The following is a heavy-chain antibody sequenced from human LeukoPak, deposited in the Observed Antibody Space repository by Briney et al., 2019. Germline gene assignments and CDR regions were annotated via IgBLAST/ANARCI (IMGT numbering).Heavy chain of an antibody. CDR1: GFIFSNYG. J-gene: IGHJ4*02. Sequence: GGSLRLSCVTSGFIFSNYGMHWVRQAPGKGLEWLTFIQYDGSNKLYADSVKGRFTVSRDTSKNTVYLQMTSLRVEDTAVYYCAKENDFWSGPEGWGQGTLVTVSS. CDR2: IQYDGSNK. V-gene: IGHV3-30*02. D-gene: IGHD3-3*01. CDR3: AKENDFWSGPEG.